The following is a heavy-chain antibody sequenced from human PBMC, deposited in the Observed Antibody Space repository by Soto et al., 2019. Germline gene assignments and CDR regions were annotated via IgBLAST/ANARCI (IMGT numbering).Heavy chain of an antibody. D-gene: IGHD1-7*01. CDR2: IKQDGSEK. J-gene: IGHJ6*03. Sequence: PGGSLRLSCAASGFTFSSYWMSWVRQAPGEGLEWVANIKQDGSEKYYVDSVKGRFTISRDNAKNSLYLQMNSLRAEDTAVFYCARLRITGTTPRYYYYMDVWGKGTTVTVSS. CDR3: ARLRITGTTPRYYYYMDV. V-gene: IGHV3-7*01. CDR1: GFTFSSYW.